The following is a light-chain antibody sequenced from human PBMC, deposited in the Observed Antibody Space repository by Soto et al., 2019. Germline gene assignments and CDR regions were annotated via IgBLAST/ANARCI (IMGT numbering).Light chain of an antibody. CDR1: QSILYSSNNQNC. J-gene: IGKJ1*01. V-gene: IGKV4-1*01. Sequence: DIVMTQSPDSLAVSLGGRATINCESGQSILYSSNNQNCLAWYQQKPGQPPKLLIYWASTRESGVPDRFSGSGSVTDFTLTISSLQAEDVAVYYCQQYCATPWTFGQGTKVEIK. CDR2: WAS. CDR3: QQYCATPWT.